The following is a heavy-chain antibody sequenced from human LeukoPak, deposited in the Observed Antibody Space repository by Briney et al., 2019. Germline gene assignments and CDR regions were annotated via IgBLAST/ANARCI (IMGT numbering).Heavy chain of an antibody. CDR1: GFTFSSYW. D-gene: IGHD1-26*01. CDR3: ARSHQRVGIEDY. CDR2: IQHDGSDQ. V-gene: IGHV3-7*01. Sequence: GGSLRLSCAASGFTFSSYWMSWLRQAPGKGLEWVANIQHDGSDQYYEDSVKGRFTISRDNAKDSLFLQMNSLRAEDTAVYFCARSHQRVGIEDYWGQGTLVTVSS. J-gene: IGHJ4*02.